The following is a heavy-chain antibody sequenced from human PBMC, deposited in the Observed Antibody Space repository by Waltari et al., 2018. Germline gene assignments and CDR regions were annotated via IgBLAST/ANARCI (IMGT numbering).Heavy chain of an antibody. J-gene: IGHJ5*02. Sequence: QVQLVQSGAEVKKPGSSVKVSCKASGGTFSSYAISWVRQAPGQGLEWMGGIIPIFGTANYAQKFQGRVTITADKSTSTAYMELSSLRSEDTAVYYCARGPNYYGSGSYTGYNWFDPWGQGTLVTVSS. V-gene: IGHV1-69*14. CDR2: IIPIFGTA. D-gene: IGHD3-10*01. CDR1: GGTFSSYA. CDR3: ARGPNYYGSGSYTGYNWFDP.